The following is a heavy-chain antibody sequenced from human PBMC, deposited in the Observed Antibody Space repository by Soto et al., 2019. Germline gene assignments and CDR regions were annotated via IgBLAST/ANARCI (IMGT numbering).Heavy chain of an antibody. V-gene: IGHV4-31*03. CDR2: IYYSGST. CDR3: ARASDCSSTSCYPYYYYYGMDV. J-gene: IGHJ6*02. D-gene: IGHD2-2*01. CDR1: GGSISSGGYY. Sequence: KPSETLSLTCTVSGGSISSGGYYWSWIRQHPGKGLEWIGYIYYSGSTYYNPSLKSRVTISVDTSKNQFSLELSSVTAADTAVYYCARASDCSSTSCYPYYYYYGMDVWGQGTTVTVS.